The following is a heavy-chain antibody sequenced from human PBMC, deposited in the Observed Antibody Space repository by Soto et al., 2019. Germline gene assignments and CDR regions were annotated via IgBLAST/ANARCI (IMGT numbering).Heavy chain of an antibody. CDR3: ARGRHTTPRGSGSYYNPSYYYYGMDV. D-gene: IGHD3-10*01. V-gene: IGHV4-34*01. CDR2: INHSGST. CDR1: GGSFSGYY. J-gene: IGHJ6*02. Sequence: PSETLSLTCAVYGGSFSGYYWSWIRQPQGKGLEWIGEINHSGSTNYNPSLKSRVTISVDTSKNQFSLKLSSVTAADTAVYYCARGRHTTPRGSGSYYNPSYYYYGMDVWGQGTTVT.